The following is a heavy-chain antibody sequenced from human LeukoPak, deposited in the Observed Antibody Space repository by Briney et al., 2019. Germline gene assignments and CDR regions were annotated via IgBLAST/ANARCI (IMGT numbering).Heavy chain of an antibody. CDR2: TNPNSGNT. D-gene: IGHD3-16*01. CDR1: GYTFTSYD. CDR3: ARGTAITRGGDFDY. J-gene: IGHJ4*02. V-gene: IGHV1-8*01. Sequence: ASVKVSCKASGYTFTSYDINWVRQATGQGLEWMGWTNPNSGNTGYAQKFQGRVTMTRNTSISTAYMELSSLRSEDTAVYYCARGTAITRGGDFDYWGQGTLVTVSS.